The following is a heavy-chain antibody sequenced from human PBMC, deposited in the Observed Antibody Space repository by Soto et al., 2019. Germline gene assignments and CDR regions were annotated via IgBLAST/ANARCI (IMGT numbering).Heavy chain of an antibody. Sequence: PSETMSLTCTVSGGSVSSDTNYWSWIRQPPGKGLEWIGYISYSGSTNYNPSLKSRVTISVDTSKNQFSLKLSSVTAADTAVYYCARDSEKTGFCSGGKCYRYYYYYGMDVWGQGTTVTVSS. CDR3: ARDSEKTGFCSGGKCYRYYYYYGMDV. J-gene: IGHJ6*02. D-gene: IGHD2-15*01. V-gene: IGHV4-61*01. CDR1: GGSVSSDTNY. CDR2: ISYSGST.